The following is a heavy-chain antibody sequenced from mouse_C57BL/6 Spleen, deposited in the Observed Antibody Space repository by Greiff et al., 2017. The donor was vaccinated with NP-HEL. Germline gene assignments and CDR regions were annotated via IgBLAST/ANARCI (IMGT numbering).Heavy chain of an antibody. CDR3: ERGGRGAYAMDY. Sequence: QVQLQQPGTELVKPGASVKLSCKASGYTFTSYWMHWVKQRPGQGLEWIGNINPSNGGTNYNEKFKSKATLTVDKSSSTAYMQLSILTSEDSAVDYGERGGRGAYAMDYWGQGTSVTVSS. CDR1: GYTFTSYW. D-gene: IGHD1-1*01. J-gene: IGHJ4*01. CDR2: INPSNGGT. V-gene: IGHV1-53*01.